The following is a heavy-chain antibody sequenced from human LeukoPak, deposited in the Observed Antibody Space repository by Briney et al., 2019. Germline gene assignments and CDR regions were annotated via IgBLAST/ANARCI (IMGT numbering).Heavy chain of an antibody. CDR1: GFTFTDAW. D-gene: IGHD3-9*01. V-gene: IGHV3-15*01. CDR3: STLGYFDWPSSSNLDY. J-gene: IGHJ4*02. CDR2: IKANTAGGTT. Sequence: GGSLRLSCAASGFTFTDAWMSWVRQAPGKGLEWVGRIKANTAGGTTDYAAPVKGRFSISRDDSQNTLYLAMDSLKTEDTAVYFCSTLGYFDWPSSSNLDYWGQGTLVTVSS.